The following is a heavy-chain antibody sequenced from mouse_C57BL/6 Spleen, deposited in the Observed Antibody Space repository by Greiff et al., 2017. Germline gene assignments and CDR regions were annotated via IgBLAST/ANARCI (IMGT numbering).Heavy chain of an antibody. CDR1: GFTFSDYY. J-gene: IGHJ3*01. CDR3: ARPNWDGAWFAY. Sequence: DVMLVESGGGLVQPGGSLKLSCAASGFTFSDYYMYWVRQTPEKRLEWVAYISNGGGSTYYPDTVKGRFTISRDNAKNTLYLQMSRLKSEDTAMYYCARPNWDGAWFAYWGQGTLVTVSA. D-gene: IGHD4-1*01. CDR2: ISNGGGST. V-gene: IGHV5-12*01.